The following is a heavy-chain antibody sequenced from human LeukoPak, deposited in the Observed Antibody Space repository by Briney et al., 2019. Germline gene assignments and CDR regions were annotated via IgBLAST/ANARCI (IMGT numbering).Heavy chain of an antibody. V-gene: IGHV4-34*01. J-gene: IGHJ5*02. CDR1: GGSFSGYY. CDR2: INHSGST. CDR3: ARETYYYDSSGYWNWFDP. D-gene: IGHD3-22*01. Sequence: SETLSLTCAVYGGSFSGYYWSWIRQPPGKGLEWIGEINHSGSTNYNPSLKSRVTISVDTSKNQFSLKLSSVTAADTAVYYCARETYYYDSSGYWNWFDPWGQGTLVTVSS.